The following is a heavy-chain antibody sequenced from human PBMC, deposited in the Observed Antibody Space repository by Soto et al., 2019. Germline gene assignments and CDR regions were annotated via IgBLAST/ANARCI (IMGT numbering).Heavy chain of an antibody. J-gene: IGHJ6*02. CDR3: AAGVVVVPDGAGGDYYYYGMDV. V-gene: IGHV1-58*01. CDR1: GFTFTSSA. Sequence: GSCKASGFTFTSSAVQWVRQARGQRLEWIGWIVVGSGNTNYAQKFQERVTITRDMSTSTAYMELSGLRSEDTAVYYCAAGVVVVPDGAGGDYYYYGMDVWGQGTTVTVSS. CDR2: IVVGSGNT. D-gene: IGHD2-2*01.